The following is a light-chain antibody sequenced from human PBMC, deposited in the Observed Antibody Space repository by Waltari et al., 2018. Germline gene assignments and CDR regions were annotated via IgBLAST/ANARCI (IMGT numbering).Light chain of an antibody. CDR1: ISNIATNP. J-gene: IGLJ2*01. CDR2: IND. Sequence: QSVLTQPPSVSATPGQTVTISCSGRISNIATNPVNRYQHLPGTAPKLLIYINDQWPSGVPDRFSASKSGTSASLAISGLQSEDEAYYYCAVWDDSLNGPVFGGGTKLTAL. V-gene: IGLV1-44*01. CDR3: AVWDDSLNGPV.